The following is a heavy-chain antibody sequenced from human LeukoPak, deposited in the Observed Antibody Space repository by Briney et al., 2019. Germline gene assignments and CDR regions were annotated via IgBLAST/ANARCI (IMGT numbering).Heavy chain of an antibody. D-gene: IGHD2-15*01. J-gene: IGHJ5*02. CDR1: GYTFAGSY. CDR2: INPNSGAT. V-gene: IGHV1-2*02. Sequence: ASVEVSCKASGYTFAGSYIHWVRQAPGQGLEWMGWINPNSGATNYAQNFQGRVSMTRETSINTAYMELSSLRSDDTAVYYCARMGNCSGGTCSVWFDPWGQGTLVTVSS. CDR3: ARMGNCSGGTCSVWFDP.